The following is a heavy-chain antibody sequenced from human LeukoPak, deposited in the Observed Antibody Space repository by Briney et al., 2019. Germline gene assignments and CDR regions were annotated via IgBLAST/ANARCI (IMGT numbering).Heavy chain of an antibody. J-gene: IGHJ4*02. CDR2: IYYSGST. D-gene: IGHD6-13*01. V-gene: IGHV4-59*01. CDR1: GASISSYY. Sequence: SETLSLTCTVSGASISSYYWSWIRQPPGKGLEWIGHIYYSGSTDYNPSLKSRVTISVDTSKNQFSLKLSSVTAADTAVYYCARENSNSWYLDYWGQGTLVTVSS. CDR3: ARENSNSWYLDY.